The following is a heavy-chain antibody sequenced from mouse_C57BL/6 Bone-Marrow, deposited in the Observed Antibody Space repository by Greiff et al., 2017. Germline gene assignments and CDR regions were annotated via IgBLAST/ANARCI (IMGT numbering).Heavy chain of an antibody. J-gene: IGHJ3*01. CDR3: TRCDYDVAWFAY. CDR1: GYTFTSYW. CDR2: IYPGNSDT. V-gene: IGHV1-5*01. D-gene: IGHD2-4*01. Sequence: VQLQQSGTVLARPGASVKMSCKTSGYTFTSYWMHWVKQRPGQGLEWIGAIYPGNSDTSYNQKFKGKAKLTAVTSASTAYMELSSLTNEDSAVYYCTRCDYDVAWFAYWGQGTLVTVSA.